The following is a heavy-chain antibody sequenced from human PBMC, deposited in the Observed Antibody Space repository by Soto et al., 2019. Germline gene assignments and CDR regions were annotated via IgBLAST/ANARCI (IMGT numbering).Heavy chain of an antibody. Sequence: QVQLVESGGGVVQPGRSLRLSCAASGFTFSSYGMHWVRQAPGKGLEWVAVIWYDGSNKYYADSVKGRFTISRDNSKNTLYLQMNSLRAEGTAVYYCARDSYGLDYWGQGTLVTVSS. CDR2: IWYDGSNK. J-gene: IGHJ4*02. V-gene: IGHV3-33*01. D-gene: IGHD5-18*01. CDR1: GFTFSSYG. CDR3: ARDSYGLDY.